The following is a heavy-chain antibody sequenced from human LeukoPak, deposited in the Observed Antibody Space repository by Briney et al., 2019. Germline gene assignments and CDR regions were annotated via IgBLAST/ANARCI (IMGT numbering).Heavy chain of an antibody. J-gene: IGHJ6*04. D-gene: IGHD6-13*01. V-gene: IGHV4-34*01. CDR3: ARGGIAAAPGV. CDR2: INHSGST. Sequence: SETLSLTCTVSGGSISSYYWSWIRQPAGKGLEWIGEINHSGSTNYNPSLKSRVTISVDTSKNQFSLKLSSVTAADTAVYYCARGGIAAAPGVWGKGTTVTVSS. CDR1: GGSISSYY.